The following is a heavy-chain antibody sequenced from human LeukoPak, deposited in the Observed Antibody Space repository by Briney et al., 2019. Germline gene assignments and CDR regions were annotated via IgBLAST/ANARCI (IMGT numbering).Heavy chain of an antibody. CDR1: GFTFSTFA. J-gene: IGHJ4*02. CDR3: AKVAAVAGTGDY. CDR2: IFPSGGEI. Sequence: GGSLRLSCEASGFTFSTFAMIWVRQPPGKGLEWVSSIFPSGGEIHYADSVRGRFTISRDNSKNTLYLQMNSLRAEDTAVYYCAKVAAVAGTGDYWGQGTLVTVSS. D-gene: IGHD6-19*01. V-gene: IGHV3-23*01.